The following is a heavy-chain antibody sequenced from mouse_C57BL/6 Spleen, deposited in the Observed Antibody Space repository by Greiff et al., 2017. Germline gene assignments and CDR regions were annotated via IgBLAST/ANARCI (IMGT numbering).Heavy chain of an antibody. V-gene: IGHV1-20*01. CDR2: INPYNGDT. CDR3: ARSGVIATVVVPAFDV. D-gene: IGHD1-1*01. CDR1: GYSFTGYF. J-gene: IGHJ1*03. Sequence: VQLQQSGPELVQPGDSVKISCKASGYSFTGYFMNWVLQSHGKSLEWIGRINPYNGDTFSNQKFKGKATLTVDKSYSTAHMELRSLTTENSAVYYCARSGVIATVVVPAFDVWGTGATVPVSS.